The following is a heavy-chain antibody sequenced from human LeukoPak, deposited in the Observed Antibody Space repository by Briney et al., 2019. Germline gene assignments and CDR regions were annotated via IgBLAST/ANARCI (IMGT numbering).Heavy chain of an antibody. D-gene: IGHD1-26*01. Sequence: GGSLRLSCAASGFTFSSYSMNWVRQAPGRGPEWISYISSSGRTIYYADSVKGRFTISRDNAKNSLFLQMSSLRVEDTALYYCARDVGGSDYWGQGTLVTVSS. J-gene: IGHJ4*02. CDR1: GFTFSSYS. V-gene: IGHV3-48*04. CDR2: ISSSGRTI. CDR3: ARDVGGSDY.